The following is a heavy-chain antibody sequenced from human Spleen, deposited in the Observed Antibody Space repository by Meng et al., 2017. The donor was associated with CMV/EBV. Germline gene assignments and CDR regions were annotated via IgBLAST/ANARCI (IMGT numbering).Heavy chain of an antibody. D-gene: IGHD3-22*01. V-gene: IGHV4-34*01. Sequence: ESLKISCAVYGGSFSGYYWSWIRQPPGKGLEWIGEINHSGSTNYNPSLKSRVTISVDTSKNQFTLKLSSVTAADTAVYYCAREPTYYYDSSGEVWGQGTLVTVSS. J-gene: IGHJ4*02. CDR3: AREPTYYYDSSGEV. CDR1: GGSFSGYY. CDR2: INHSGST.